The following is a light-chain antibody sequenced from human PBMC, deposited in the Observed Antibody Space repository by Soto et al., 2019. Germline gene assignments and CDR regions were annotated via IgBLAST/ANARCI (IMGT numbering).Light chain of an antibody. CDR2: DAS. J-gene: IGKJ2*01. CDR3: QQRSNWPSYT. Sequence: EIVLTQSPATLSLSPGDRATLSCRASQSVSSYLAWYQQKPGQAPRLLIYDASSRATGIPARFSGSGSGTDFTLTISSLEPEDFAVYYCQQRSNWPSYTFGQGTKLEIK. CDR1: QSVSSY. V-gene: IGKV3-11*01.